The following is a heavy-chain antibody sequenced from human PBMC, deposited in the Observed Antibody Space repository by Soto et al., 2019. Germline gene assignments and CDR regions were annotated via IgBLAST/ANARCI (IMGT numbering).Heavy chain of an antibody. V-gene: IGHV1-2*02. J-gene: IGHJ6*02. CDR2: INPNSGGT. D-gene: IGHD5-18*01. Sequence: ASVKVSCKASGYTFTNYYMYWVRQAPGQGLEWMGWINPNSGGTNYAQMFQGRVTMTRDTSISTAYMELSRLRSDDTAVYYCAADGYSYGYSLGYYYGMDVWGQGTTVTVSS. CDR3: AADGYSYGYSLGYYYGMDV. CDR1: GYTFTNYY.